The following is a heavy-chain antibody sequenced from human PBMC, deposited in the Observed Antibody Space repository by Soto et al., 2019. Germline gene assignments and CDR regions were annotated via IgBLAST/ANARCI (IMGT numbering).Heavy chain of an antibody. CDR2: IWHHGGNK. D-gene: IGHD1-1*01. CDR1: GFTFSHYG. V-gene: IGHV3-33*01. J-gene: IGHJ6*02. CDR3: VSDETQLERRPSYGKDV. Sequence: QMQLEESGGGVVQPGRSLRLSCVASGFTFSHYGMHWVRQAPGKGLEWVAVIWHHGGNKYYADSVKGRFTISRDNARNTRYLQMDSVRGEDTGVYYCVSDETQLERRPSYGKDVWGRGTTVIVSS.